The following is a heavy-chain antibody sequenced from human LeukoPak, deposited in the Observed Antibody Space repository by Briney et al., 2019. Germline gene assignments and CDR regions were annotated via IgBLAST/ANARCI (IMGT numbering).Heavy chain of an antibody. J-gene: IGHJ4*02. Sequence: ASVKVSCKASGYTFTGYYMHWVRQAPGQGLEWMGWINPNSGGTNYAQKFQGRVTMTRDTSISTAYMELSRLRSDDTAVYYCARDPGGTGTMTGDDYWGQGTLVTVSS. CDR3: ARDPGGTGTMTGDDY. V-gene: IGHV1-2*02. CDR1: GYTFTGYY. CDR2: INPNSGGT. D-gene: IGHD1-1*01.